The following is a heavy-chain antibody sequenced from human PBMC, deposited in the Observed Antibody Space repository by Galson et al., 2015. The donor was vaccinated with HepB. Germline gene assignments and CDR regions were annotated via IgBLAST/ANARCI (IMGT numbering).Heavy chain of an antibody. CDR2: IKQDGSEQ. CDR3: ARVRVPAEIRGLLYYFDY. V-gene: IGHV3-7*03. D-gene: IGHD2-2*01. J-gene: IGHJ4*02. Sequence: SLRLSCAASGFTFSSYSMSWVRQAPGKGLEWVANIKQDGSEQYFVDSVKGRFTISRDNAKNSLFLQLNSLRAEDTAVYYCARVRVPAEIRGLLYYFDYWGQGTLVTVSS. CDR1: GFTFSSYS.